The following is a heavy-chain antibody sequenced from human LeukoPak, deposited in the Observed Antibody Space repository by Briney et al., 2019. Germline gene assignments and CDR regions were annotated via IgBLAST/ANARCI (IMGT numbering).Heavy chain of an antibody. V-gene: IGHV3-53*01. CDR2: IYASGGA. CDR1: GFDVSGNF. Sequence: GGSLRLSCVASGFDVSGNFMIWVRQAPGRGLEWISIIYASGGAYHAESVKGRFTAFRDTSKNAIFLQMNNLRVGDTAIYYCVRRHDYWGQGTLVTVSS. CDR3: VRRHDY. J-gene: IGHJ4*02.